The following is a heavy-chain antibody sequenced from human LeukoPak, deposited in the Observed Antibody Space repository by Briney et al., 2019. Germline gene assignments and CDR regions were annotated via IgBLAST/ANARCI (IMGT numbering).Heavy chain of an antibody. CDR2: INHSGST. J-gene: IGHJ4*02. CDR1: GVSFSGYY. D-gene: IGHD3-10*01. Sequence: SETLSLTYAVYGVSFSGYYWSWIRQPPGKGLEWIGEINHSGSTNYNPSLKSRVTISVDTSKNQFSLKLSSVTAADTAVYYCARAVRPGITMVRGVRGTFDYWGQGTLVTVSS. V-gene: IGHV4-34*01. CDR3: ARAVRPGITMVRGVRGTFDY.